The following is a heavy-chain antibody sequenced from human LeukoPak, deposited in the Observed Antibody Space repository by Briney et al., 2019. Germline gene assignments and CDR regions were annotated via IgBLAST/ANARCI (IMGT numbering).Heavy chain of an antibody. CDR3: ARGPYDSSGYYSPGAFDI. D-gene: IGHD3-22*01. CDR2: ISYDGSNK. Sequence: SXRLXXXXXXFTXSSYAMHWVRQXPGXGLEWVAVISYDGSNKYYADSVKGRFTISRDNSKNTLYLQMNSLRAEDTAVYYCARGPYDSSGYYSPGAFDIWGQGTMVTVSS. V-gene: IGHV3-30-3*01. CDR1: XFTXSSYA. J-gene: IGHJ3*02.